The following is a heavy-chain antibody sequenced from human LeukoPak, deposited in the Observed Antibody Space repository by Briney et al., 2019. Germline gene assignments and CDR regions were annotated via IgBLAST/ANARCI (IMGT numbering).Heavy chain of an antibody. J-gene: IGHJ4*02. V-gene: IGHV3-11*06. D-gene: IGHD5-18*01. Sequence: GGSLRLSCAASGFTFSDYYMSWIRQAPGKGLEWVSYISSSSSYTNYADSVKGRFTISRDNAKNSLYLQMNSLRAEDTAVYYCARDLGTAMVTGGPDYWGQGTLVTVSS. CDR3: ARDLGTAMVTGGPDY. CDR2: ISSSSSYT. CDR1: GFTFSDYY.